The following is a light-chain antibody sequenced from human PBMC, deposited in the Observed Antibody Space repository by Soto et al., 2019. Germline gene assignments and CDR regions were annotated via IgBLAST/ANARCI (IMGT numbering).Light chain of an antibody. CDR3: QQYNNWPLT. J-gene: IGKJ4*01. V-gene: IGKV3D-15*01. Sequence: EIVMTQSPATLSVSPGETATLSCRASQTVRDNLGWYQQKPGQPPRLLIYGATTRATGIPARFSGSGSGTEFTLTISSLQSEDFAVYYCQQYNNWPLTFGGGTKVDIK. CDR2: GAT. CDR1: QTVRDN.